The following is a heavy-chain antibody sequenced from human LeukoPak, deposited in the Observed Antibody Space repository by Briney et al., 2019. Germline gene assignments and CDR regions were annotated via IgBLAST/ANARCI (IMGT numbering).Heavy chain of an antibody. D-gene: IGHD3-10*01. Sequence: AGGSLRLSCAASGFTFSTYVMRWVRQAPGKGLEWVSGISASGGSTYYADSVKGRLTISRDNSKNTLYLQMNSLGAGDTAIYYCAKGGPPRDYYFDYWGQGSLVTVSS. CDR1: GFTFSTYV. CDR3: AKGGPPRDYYFDY. V-gene: IGHV3-23*01. J-gene: IGHJ4*02. CDR2: ISASGGST.